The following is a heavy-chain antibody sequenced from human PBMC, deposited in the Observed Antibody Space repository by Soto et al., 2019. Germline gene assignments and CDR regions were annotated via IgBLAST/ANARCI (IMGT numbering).Heavy chain of an antibody. CDR1: GFTVSSNY. D-gene: IGHD5-12*01. CDR2: IYSGGST. V-gene: IGHV3-66*01. J-gene: IGHJ6*02. Sequence: GGSLRLSCAASGFTVSSNYMSWVRQAPGKGLEWVSVIYSGGSTYYADSVKGRFTISRDNSKNTLYLQMNSLRAEDTAVYYCARDPIVEGYSGYEQKYYYYGMDVWGQGTTVTVSS. CDR3: ARDPIVEGYSGYEQKYYYYGMDV.